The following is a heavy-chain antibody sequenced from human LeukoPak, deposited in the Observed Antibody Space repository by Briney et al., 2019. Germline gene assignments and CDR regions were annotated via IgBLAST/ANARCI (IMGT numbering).Heavy chain of an antibody. Sequence: GGSLRLSCAASGFTFSGYAMSWVRQAPGKGLELVSAINGNGGGTYYAEAVKGRFSISRDNSKNTLSLQMSSLRAEDTALYYCAKGRGRSSLNWFDPWGQGTLVTVSS. CDR2: INGNGGGT. V-gene: IGHV3-23*01. CDR3: AKGRGRSSLNWFDP. J-gene: IGHJ5*02. CDR1: GFTFSGYA. D-gene: IGHD6-6*01.